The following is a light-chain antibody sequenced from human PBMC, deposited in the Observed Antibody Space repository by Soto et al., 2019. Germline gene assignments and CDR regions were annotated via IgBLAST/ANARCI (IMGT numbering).Light chain of an antibody. Sequence: QSALTQPPSASGTPGQRVTISCSGYSSTVGSNHVYWYQKFPGMAPKPLISKNNQRPSGVPDRVSGSQAGTSAALAISGLRSEDEADYYCAAWDDNFSTYVFGSGTKVTVL. V-gene: IGLV1-47*01. CDR3: AAWDDNFSTYV. CDR2: KNN. J-gene: IGLJ1*01. CDR1: SSTVGSNH.